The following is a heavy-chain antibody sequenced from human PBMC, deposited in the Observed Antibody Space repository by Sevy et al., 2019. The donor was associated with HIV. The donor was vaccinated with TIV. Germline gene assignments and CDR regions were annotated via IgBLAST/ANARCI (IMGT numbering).Heavy chain of an antibody. CDR1: GFTFSSYW. Sequence: GESLKISCAASGFTFSSYWMSWVRQAPGKGLEWVANKKQDGSEKYYVDSVKGRFTISRDNAKNSLYLQMNSLRAEDTAVYYCAKASSDYWGQGTLVTVSS. CDR2: KKQDGSEK. V-gene: IGHV3-7*03. J-gene: IGHJ4*02. CDR3: AKASSDY.